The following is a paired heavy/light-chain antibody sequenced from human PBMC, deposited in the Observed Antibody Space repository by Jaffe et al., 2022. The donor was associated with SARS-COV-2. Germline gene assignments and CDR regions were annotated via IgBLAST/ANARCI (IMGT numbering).Light chain of an antibody. CDR3: ATWDDSLNGPV. Sequence: QSVLTQAPAASGTPGQRVSISCSGSTSNIGNSPVSWYQHLPGTAPKLLIYTNNQRPSGVPDRFSGSKSGTSASLAISGLQSEDEATYYCATWDDSLNGPVFGGGTKLTVL. J-gene: IGLJ3*02. V-gene: IGLV1-44*01. CDR2: TNN. CDR1: TSNIGNSP.
Heavy chain of an antibody. CDR1: GYTITSYA. J-gene: IGHJ3*02. CDR3: AKDFVDCNSTGCYFYPFDI. Sequence: QVQLVQSGSELKKPGASVKVSCKASGYTITSYAMNWLRHAPGQGLEWMGWINTNTGNPTYAQGFKGRFVFSLDTTVNSAYLQISSLKADDTAVYYCAKDFVDCNSTGCYFYPFDIWGQGTMVTVSS. V-gene: IGHV7-4-1*02. D-gene: IGHD2-2*01. CDR2: INTNTGNP.